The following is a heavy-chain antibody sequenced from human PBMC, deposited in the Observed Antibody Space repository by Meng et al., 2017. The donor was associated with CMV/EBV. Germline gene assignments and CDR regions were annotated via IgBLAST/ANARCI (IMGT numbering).Heavy chain of an antibody. D-gene: IGHD3-3*01. V-gene: IGHV1-8*01. CDR1: FSNYD. CDR2: MNPNSGNT. CDR3: ARGGSDYDFWSGYSYWFDP. J-gene: IGHJ5*02. Sequence: FSNYDNNWVRQATGQGLEWMGWMNPNSGNTGYAQKFQGRATMTRNTSISTAYMELSSLRSEDTAVYYCARGGSDYDFWSGYSYWFDPWGQGTLVTVSS.